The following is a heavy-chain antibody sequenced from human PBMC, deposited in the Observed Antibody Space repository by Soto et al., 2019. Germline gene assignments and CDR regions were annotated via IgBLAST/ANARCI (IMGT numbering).Heavy chain of an antibody. J-gene: IGHJ4*02. CDR2: AYFSGGNT. CDR1: GDSMRGYHFY. V-gene: IGHV4-39*01. D-gene: IGHD3-10*01. Sequence: RSLTCSVSGDSMRGYHFYWGWIRQAPGKGLEWIGSAYFSGGNTYYSPSLKSRVSISVDTSKNEFSLRLTSLTAADTAVYFCEYGSRSAWIDYWGQGKLVTVSS. CDR3: EYGSRSAWIDY.